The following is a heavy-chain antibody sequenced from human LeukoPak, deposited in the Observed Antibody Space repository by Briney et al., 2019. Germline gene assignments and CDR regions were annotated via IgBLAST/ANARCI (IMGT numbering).Heavy chain of an antibody. CDR3: ARVNGNYYDSRGYYHHFDY. CDR1: GYRFTNFG. Sequence: ASVKVSCKASGYRFTNFGLSWLRQAPGQGPEWLGWINGYNGDTHFAQKVQGRVTMTMETSTSTAYMELRSLRSDDTAVYYCARVNGNYYDSRGYYHHFDYWGQGTQVTVTS. V-gene: IGHV1-18*01. J-gene: IGHJ4*02. CDR2: INGYNGDT. D-gene: IGHD3-22*01.